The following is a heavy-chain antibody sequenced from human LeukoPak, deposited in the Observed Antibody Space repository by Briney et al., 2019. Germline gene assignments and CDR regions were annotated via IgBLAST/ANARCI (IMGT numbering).Heavy chain of an antibody. V-gene: IGHV3-7*01. CDR3: ARDQYSQC. CDR1: GFTFTSFW. CDR2: IKQDGSEK. J-gene: IGHJ1*01. Sequence: PGESLRLSCVASGFTFTSFWMSWVRQAPGRGLEWVANIKQDGSEKHYVDSVKGRFTISRDNAKNSLHLQMNSLRVEDTAFYYCARDQYSQCWGQGTLVTVSS.